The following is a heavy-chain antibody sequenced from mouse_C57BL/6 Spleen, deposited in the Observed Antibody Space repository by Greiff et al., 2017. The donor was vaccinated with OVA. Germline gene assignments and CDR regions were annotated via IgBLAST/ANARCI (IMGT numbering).Heavy chain of an antibody. Sequence: QVHVKQSGAELARPGASVKMSCKASGYTFTSYTMHWVKQRPGQGLEWIGYINPSSGYTKYNQKFKDKATLTADKSSSTAYMQLSSLTSEDSAVYYCARGQDYDGFAYWGQGTLVTVSA. CDR2: INPSSGYT. J-gene: IGHJ3*01. CDR3: ARGQDYDGFAY. D-gene: IGHD2-4*01. V-gene: IGHV1-4*01. CDR1: GYTFTSYT.